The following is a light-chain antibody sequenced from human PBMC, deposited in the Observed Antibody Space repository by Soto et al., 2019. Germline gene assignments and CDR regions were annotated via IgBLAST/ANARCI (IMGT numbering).Light chain of an antibody. V-gene: IGKV3-20*01. Sequence: EIVLTQSPGTLSLSPGERATLSCRASQSVSSSYLAWYQQKPGQAPRLLIYGASSRATGIPDRFSGSGSGTVFTLTISRLEPEDFAVYYCQQYGSPPQTFGQGTKVDIK. CDR1: QSVSSSY. CDR2: GAS. J-gene: IGKJ1*01. CDR3: QQYGSPPQT.